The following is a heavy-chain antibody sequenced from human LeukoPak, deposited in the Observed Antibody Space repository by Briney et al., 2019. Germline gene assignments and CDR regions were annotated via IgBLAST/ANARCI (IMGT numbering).Heavy chain of an antibody. V-gene: IGHV4-39*07. D-gene: IGHD5-12*01. CDR1: GGSISSSSYY. CDR3: ARQVATKGEWAFDV. CDR2: IRHDGHT. Sequence: SETLSLTCTVSGGSISSSSYYWGWIRQPPGTGLEWIASIRHDGHTYYNPSLKSQVSISVDMSRNQFSLKLNSLTAADTAVYYCARQVATKGEWAFDVWGQGTMVTVSS. J-gene: IGHJ3*01.